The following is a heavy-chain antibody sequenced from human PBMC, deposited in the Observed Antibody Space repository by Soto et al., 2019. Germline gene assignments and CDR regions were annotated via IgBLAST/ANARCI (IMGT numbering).Heavy chain of an antibody. D-gene: IGHD2-15*01. CDR1: GFTFSRHG. V-gene: IGHV3-30*18. CDR3: AKEDGGGNTIPTATD. Sequence: GGSLRLSCAASGFTFSRHGMNWVRQAPGKGLEWVAVISYDGNSKYYADSVKGRFTISRDNYKNTLYLQVNSLRAEDTAVYYCAKEDGGGNTIPTATDWGQGILVTVSS. J-gene: IGHJ4*02. CDR2: ISYDGNSK.